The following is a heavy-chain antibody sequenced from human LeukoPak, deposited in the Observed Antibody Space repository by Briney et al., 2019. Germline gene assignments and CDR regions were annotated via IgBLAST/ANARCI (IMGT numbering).Heavy chain of an antibody. J-gene: IGHJ6*02. CDR3: ARDSGRARGYSYGYWRPPSSYYGMDV. V-gene: IGHV4-30-4*08. CDR1: GGSISSGDYY. CDR2: IYYSGST. D-gene: IGHD5-18*01. Sequence: SQTLSLTCTVSGGSISSGDYYWSWIRQPPGKGLEWIGYIYYSGSTYYNPSLKSRVTISVDTSKNQFSLKLSSVTAADTAVYYCARDSGRARGYSYGYWRPPSSYYGMDVWGQGTTVTVSS.